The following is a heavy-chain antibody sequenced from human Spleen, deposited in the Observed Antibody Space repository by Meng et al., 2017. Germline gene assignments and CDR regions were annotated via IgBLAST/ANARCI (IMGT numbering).Heavy chain of an antibody. CDR1: GYSISSGYY. J-gene: IGHJ6*02. Sequence: SETLSLTCTVSGYSISSGYYWGWIRQPPGKGLEWIGSIYHSGSTYYNPSLKSRVTISVDTSKNQFSLKLSSVTAADTAVYYCARGSRHYGSGSPNYYYGMDVWGQGTTVTVSS. CDR3: ARGSRHYGSGSPNYYYGMDV. D-gene: IGHD3-10*01. V-gene: IGHV4-38-2*02. CDR2: IYHSGST.